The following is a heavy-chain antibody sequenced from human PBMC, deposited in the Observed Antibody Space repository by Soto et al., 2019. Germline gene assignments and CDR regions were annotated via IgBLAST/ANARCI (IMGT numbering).Heavy chain of an antibody. CDR2: IYNSVST. CDR3: ARGPAP. CDR1: GGSISSGGYS. Sequence: SETLSLTCAVSGGSISSGGYSWSWIRQPPGKGLEWIGYIYNSVSTYYNPSLKSRVTISVDTSKNQFSLKLTSVTAADTAVYYCARGPAPWGQGTLVTVSS. J-gene: IGHJ5*02. V-gene: IGHV4-30-2*01.